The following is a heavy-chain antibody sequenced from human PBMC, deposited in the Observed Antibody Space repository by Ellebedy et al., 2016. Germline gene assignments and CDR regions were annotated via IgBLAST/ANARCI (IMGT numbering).Heavy chain of an antibody. CDR3: ARVYGGYSSSWYPPENLRTYFDY. CDR2: IYYSGST. J-gene: IGHJ4*02. D-gene: IGHD6-13*01. V-gene: IGHV4-30-4*01. CDR1: GGSISSGDYY. Sequence: SETLSLTCTVSGGSISSGDYYWSWIRQPPGKGLEWIGYIYYSGSTYYNPSLKSRVTISVDPSKNQFSLKLSSVTAADTAVYYCARVYGGYSSSWYPPENLRTYFDYWGQGTLVTVSS.